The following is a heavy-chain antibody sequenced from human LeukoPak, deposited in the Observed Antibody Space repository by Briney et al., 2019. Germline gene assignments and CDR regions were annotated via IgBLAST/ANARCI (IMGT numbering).Heavy chain of an antibody. CDR2: IYYSGST. CDR3: AREAGVGAMDGAFDI. CDR1: GGSISSYY. D-gene: IGHD1-26*01. V-gene: IGHV4-59*01. J-gene: IGHJ3*02. Sequence: SGPTLVKPSETLSLTCTVSGGSISSYYWSWIRQPPGKGLEWIGYIYYSGSTNYNPSLKSRVTISVDTSKNQFSLKMSSVTAADTAVYYCAREAGVGAMDGAFDIWGQGTMVTVSS.